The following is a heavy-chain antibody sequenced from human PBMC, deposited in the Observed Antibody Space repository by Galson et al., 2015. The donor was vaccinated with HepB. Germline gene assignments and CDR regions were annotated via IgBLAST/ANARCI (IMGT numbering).Heavy chain of an antibody. Sequence: SLRLSCAASGFTFSSYWMSWVRQAPGKGLEWVANIKQDGSEKYYVDSVKGRFTISRDNAKNSLYLQMNSLRAEDTAVYYCARGDSEGSTVTTYYFDYWGQGTLVTVSS. CDR3: ARGDSEGSTVTTYYFDY. D-gene: IGHD4-17*01. CDR1: GFTFSSYW. CDR2: IKQDGSEK. J-gene: IGHJ4*02. V-gene: IGHV3-7*01.